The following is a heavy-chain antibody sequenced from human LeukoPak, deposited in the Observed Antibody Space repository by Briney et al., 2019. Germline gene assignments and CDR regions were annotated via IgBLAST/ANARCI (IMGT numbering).Heavy chain of an antibody. J-gene: IGHJ3*02. D-gene: IGHD3-16*01. V-gene: IGHV4-59*01. CDR1: WRPNELY. Sequence: SETLPHLCSVSWRPNELYHELDPRQPPGKGLEWIGYIYYSGSTNYNPSLKSRVTISVDTSKNQFSLKLRSVNAADTTVYYCTRSAYSERVWPSIRVHRPGRAFATPGEGTMVTVSS. CDR3: TRSAYSERVWPSIRVHRPGRAFAT. CDR2: IYYSGST.